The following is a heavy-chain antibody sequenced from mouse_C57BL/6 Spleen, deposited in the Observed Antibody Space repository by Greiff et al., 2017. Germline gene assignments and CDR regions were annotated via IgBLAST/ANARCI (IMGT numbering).Heavy chain of an antibody. D-gene: IGHD1-1*01. V-gene: IGHV1-72*01. Sequence: VQLQQPGAELVKPGASVKLSCKASGYTFTSYWMHWVKQRTGRGLEWIGRIDPNSGGTKYNEKFQSKATLTVDKPSSTAYMQLSSLTSADSAVYYCAKSNYYGSSYDDYWGQGTTLTVSS. CDR2: IDPNSGGT. CDR3: AKSNYYGSSYDDY. CDR1: GYTFTSYW. J-gene: IGHJ2*01.